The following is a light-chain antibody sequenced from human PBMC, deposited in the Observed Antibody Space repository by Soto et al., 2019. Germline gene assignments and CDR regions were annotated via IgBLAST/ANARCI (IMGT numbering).Light chain of an antibody. Sequence: EIVLTQSPGTLSLSPGERATLSCRASQSVSNNYLAWYQQKPGQAPRLLIYGASNRAAGIPARFSGSRSGTDFTLTISSLEPEDFAVYFCHQRNKFGQGTRLEIK. CDR2: GAS. CDR3: HQRNK. J-gene: IGKJ5*01. V-gene: IGKV3-11*01. CDR1: QSVSNNY.